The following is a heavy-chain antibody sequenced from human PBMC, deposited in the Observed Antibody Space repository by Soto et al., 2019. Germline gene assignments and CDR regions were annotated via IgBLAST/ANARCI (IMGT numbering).Heavy chain of an antibody. CDR1: GYTFSTYD. V-gene: IGHV1-8*01. CDR3: TRTMGGIAAAGSDF. D-gene: IGHD6-13*01. Sequence: QVQLVQSGAEVKKPGASVKVSCKASGYTFSTYDIEWVRLATGQGLEWMGSMNPNTGNTDYALKFQGRVTMTMTASISTGYVELSSLRSADTAMYYWTRTMGGIAAAGSDFWGQGTLVTVSA. J-gene: IGHJ4*02. CDR2: MNPNTGNT.